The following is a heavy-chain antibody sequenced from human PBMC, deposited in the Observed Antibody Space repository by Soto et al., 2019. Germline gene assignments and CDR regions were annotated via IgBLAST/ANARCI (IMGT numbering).Heavy chain of an antibody. D-gene: IGHD1-26*01. CDR2: IYWDDAK. CDR1: GFSLSTSRVG. Sequence: QITLKESGPTLVKPTQTLTLTCTFSGFSLSTSRVGVGWIRQPPGKALEWLAVIYWDDAKTYRPSLKSRLTITNDTSKNPVALTMTNMEPVDTATYYCAHAYGGRSLYWGQGTLVTVS. CDR3: AHAYGGRSLY. V-gene: IGHV2-5*02. J-gene: IGHJ4*02.